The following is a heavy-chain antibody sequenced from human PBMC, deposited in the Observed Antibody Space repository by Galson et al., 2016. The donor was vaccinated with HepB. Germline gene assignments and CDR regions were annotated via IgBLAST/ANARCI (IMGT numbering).Heavy chain of an antibody. CDR3: AKEGTIFGMIPYGVDV. D-gene: IGHD3-3*01. CDR1: GFRFSSYV. CDR2: INGGGSIT. Sequence: SLRLSCAASGFRFSSYVMSWVRQAPGKGLDWVSSINGGGSITYYADSVKGRFTISRDNSKNTVYLQMNSLRAEDTAVYYCAKEGTIFGMIPYGVDVWGQGTTVTVSS. V-gene: IGHV3-23*01. J-gene: IGHJ6*02.